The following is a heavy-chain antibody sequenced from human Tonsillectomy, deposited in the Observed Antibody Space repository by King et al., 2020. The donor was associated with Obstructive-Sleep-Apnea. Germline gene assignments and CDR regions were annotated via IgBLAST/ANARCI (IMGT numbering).Heavy chain of an antibody. V-gene: IGHV3-7*03. D-gene: IGHD4-23*01. J-gene: IGHJ4*02. CDR1: GFSLSNNW. CDR3: ARGIHGGHFDY. CDR2: IKQDGSEK. Sequence: QLVQSGGGLVQPGGSLRLSCEASGFSLSNNWMNWVRQAPGKGLEWVANIKQDGSEKYYGDSVKGRFPISSDNTKNSLYLQMNGLSAEDTAVYYCARGIHGGHFDYWGQGTQVTVSS.